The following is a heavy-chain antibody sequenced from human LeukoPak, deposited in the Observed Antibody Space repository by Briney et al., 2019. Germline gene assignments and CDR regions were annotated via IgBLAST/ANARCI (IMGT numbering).Heavy chain of an antibody. CDR3: ARAADSSSWTHFDY. Sequence: ASVKVSCKASGGTFSSYAISWVRQAPGQGLEWMGRIIPTFGTANYAQKFQGRVTITMDESTSTAYMELSSLRSEDTAVYYCARAADSSSWTHFDYWGQGTLVTVSS. J-gene: IGHJ4*02. V-gene: IGHV1-69*05. CDR2: IIPTFGTA. CDR1: GGTFSSYA. D-gene: IGHD6-13*01.